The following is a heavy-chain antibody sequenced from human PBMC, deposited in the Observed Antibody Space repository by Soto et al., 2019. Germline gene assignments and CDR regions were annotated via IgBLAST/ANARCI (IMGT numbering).Heavy chain of an antibody. Sequence: EVKLLQSGGGVVPPGGSLRLSCATSGFTFNTYPMTWVRQAPGKGREWVSSISSTAGKTSSYADSVKGRFVISRDFSDNTVYLQMDNLRVDDTAIYFCAKGVLSFHYGMEVWGQGTTVTVSS. CDR2: ISSTAGKTS. V-gene: IGHV3-23*01. CDR1: GFTFNTYP. D-gene: IGHD3-10*01. CDR3: AKGVLSFHYGMEV. J-gene: IGHJ6*02.